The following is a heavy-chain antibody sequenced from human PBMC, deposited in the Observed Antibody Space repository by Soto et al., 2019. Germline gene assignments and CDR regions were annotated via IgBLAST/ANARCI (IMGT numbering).Heavy chain of an antibody. V-gene: IGHV4-39*01. Sequence: SETLSLTCTVSGGSISSSSYYWGWIRQPPGKGLEWIGSIYYSGSTYYNPSLKSRVTISVDTSKNQFSLKLSSVTAADTAVYYCARDQYCSSTSCYAAQVKSMDVWGQGTTVTVSS. J-gene: IGHJ6*02. CDR3: ARDQYCSSTSCYAAQVKSMDV. CDR2: IYYSGST. D-gene: IGHD2-2*01. CDR1: GGSISSSSYY.